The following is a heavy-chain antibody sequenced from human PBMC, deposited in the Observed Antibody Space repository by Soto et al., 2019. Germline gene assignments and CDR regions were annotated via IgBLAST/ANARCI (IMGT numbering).Heavy chain of an antibody. Sequence: GASVKVSCKTSGYTFTNYDINWVRQAPGQGLEWMGWMNPNSGNTGYAQQFQGRVSMTRNTAITTAYMELSGLRSEDSAVYFCAKWGQNPASGNNFDYWGQGTLVTVSS. V-gene: IGHV1-8*01. D-gene: IGHD6-13*01. CDR1: GYTFTNYD. CDR3: AKWGQNPASGNNFDY. J-gene: IGHJ4*02. CDR2: MNPNSGNT.